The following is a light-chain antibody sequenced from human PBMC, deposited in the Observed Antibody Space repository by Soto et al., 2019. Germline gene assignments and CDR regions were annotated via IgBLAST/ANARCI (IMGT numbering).Light chain of an antibody. J-gene: IGKJ2*01. Sequence: DVVMTQSPLSLPVTLGQPASISCRSSQSLAYSDGNTYLNWFQQRPGQSPRRLIYKVSNRDSGVPDRLSGSGSGTDFTLKISRGEAEDVGVYYYMQGTHWPAYTFGQGTKLDIK. CDR1: QSLAYSDGNTY. V-gene: IGKV2-30*01. CDR3: MQGTHWPAYT. CDR2: KVS.